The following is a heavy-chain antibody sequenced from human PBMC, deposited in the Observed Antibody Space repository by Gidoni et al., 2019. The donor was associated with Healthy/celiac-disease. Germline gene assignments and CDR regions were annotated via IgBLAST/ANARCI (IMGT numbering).Heavy chain of an antibody. D-gene: IGHD5-12*01. CDR2: IRGSVGST. J-gene: IGHJ6*03. CDR1: GFTFSSDA. V-gene: IGHV3-23*01. Sequence: EVQLLESGGGLVQPGGSLRLSCAASGFTFSSDAMSWVRQAPGTGLEWGSAIRGSVGSTDYADSVKGRFTISRDNSKNTLYLQMNSLRAEDTAVYYCAKDLDIVATIGYRDVWGKGTTVTVSS. CDR3: AKDLDIVATIGYRDV.